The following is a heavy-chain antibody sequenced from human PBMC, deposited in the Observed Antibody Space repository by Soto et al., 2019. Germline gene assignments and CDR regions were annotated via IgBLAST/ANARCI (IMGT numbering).Heavy chain of an antibody. CDR1: GYTFTSYG. D-gene: IGHD3-10*01. V-gene: IGHV1-18*01. J-gene: IGHJ6*02. CDR2: ISAYNGNT. Sequence: ASVKVSCKASGYTFTSYGISWVRQAPGQGLEWMGWISAYNGNTNYAQKLQGRVTMTTDTSTSTAYMELRSLRAEDTAVYYCASLIQPNYYGSGASGMDVWGQGTTVTVSS. CDR3: ASLIQPNYYGSGASGMDV.